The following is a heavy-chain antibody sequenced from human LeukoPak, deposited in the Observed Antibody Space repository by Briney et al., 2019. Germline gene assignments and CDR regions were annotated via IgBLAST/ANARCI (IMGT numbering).Heavy chain of an antibody. CDR3: ARDWELRWSQGAFDY. Sequence: ASVKVSCKASGYTLSVYYMHWIRQVPGQGLEWMGWTNPKTGETKYAQNFQGRVTMTRDTSISTAYIELSGLRFDDTAVYYCARDWELRWSQGAFDYWGQGTLLTVSS. CDR2: TNPKTGET. V-gene: IGHV1-2*02. CDR1: GYTLSVYY. J-gene: IGHJ4*02. D-gene: IGHD3-16*01.